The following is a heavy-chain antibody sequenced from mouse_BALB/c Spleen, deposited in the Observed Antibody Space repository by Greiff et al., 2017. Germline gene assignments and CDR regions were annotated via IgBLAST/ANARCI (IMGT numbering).Heavy chain of an antibody. Sequence: EVQRVESGGGLVQPGGSLKLSCAASGFTFSSYGMSWVRQTPDKRLELVATINSNGGSTYYPDSVKGRFTISRDNAKNTLYLQMSSLKSEDTAMYYCARVYGNYPYYFDYWGQGTTLTVSS. CDR2: INSNGGST. V-gene: IGHV5-6-3*01. D-gene: IGHD2-1*01. J-gene: IGHJ2*01. CDR1: GFTFSSYG. CDR3: ARVYGNYPYYFDY.